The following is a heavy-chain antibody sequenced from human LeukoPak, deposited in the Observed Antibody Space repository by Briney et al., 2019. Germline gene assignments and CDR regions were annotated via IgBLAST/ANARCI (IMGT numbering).Heavy chain of an antibody. CDR1: GYTFTGYY. D-gene: IGHD3-9*01. CDR3: AAELDDDILTGYSQP. J-gene: IGHJ5*02. CDR2: INPNSGGT. V-gene: IGHV1-2*04. Sequence: ASVKVSCKASGYTFTGYYMHWVRQAPGQGLEWMGWINPNSGGTNYAQKFQGWVTMTRDTSISTAYMELSSLRSEDTAVYYCAAELDDDILTGYSQPWGRGTLVTVSS.